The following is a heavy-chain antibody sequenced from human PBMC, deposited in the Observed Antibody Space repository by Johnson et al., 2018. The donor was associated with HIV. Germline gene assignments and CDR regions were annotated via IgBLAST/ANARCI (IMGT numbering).Heavy chain of an antibody. D-gene: IGHD3-10*01. V-gene: IGHV3-53*01. J-gene: IGHJ3*02. Sequence: VQLVESGGGLIQPGGSLRLSCAASGFTVSSNYMSWVRQAPGKGLEWVSVIYSGGSTYYADSVQGRFTISRENSKNYLYLQMNSLRAGDTAVYYCARSLLWFGESNAFDIWGQGTMVTVSS. CDR3: ARSLLWFGESNAFDI. CDR1: GFTVSSNY. CDR2: IYSGGST.